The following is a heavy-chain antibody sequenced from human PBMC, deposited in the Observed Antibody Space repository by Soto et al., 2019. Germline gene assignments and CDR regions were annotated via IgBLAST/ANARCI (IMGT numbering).Heavy chain of an antibody. Sequence: EVQLLESGGGLVQPGGSLRLSCAASGFTFSSYAMTWVRQAPGKGLEWVSVISGSGSITYFADSVKGRFAISRDNSKNTLYMQVDTVRAEDTAVYYGAKNRGNDSSGYYYSVDYWGPGTLVTVSS. CDR1: GFTFSSYA. CDR3: AKNRGNDSSGYYYSVDY. CDR2: ISGSGSIT. D-gene: IGHD3-22*01. V-gene: IGHV3-23*01. J-gene: IGHJ4*02.